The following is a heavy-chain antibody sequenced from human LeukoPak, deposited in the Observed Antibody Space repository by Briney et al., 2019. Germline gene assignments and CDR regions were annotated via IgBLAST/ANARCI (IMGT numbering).Heavy chain of an antibody. J-gene: IGHJ5*02. CDR3: ARETNSVGKT. Sequence: AASVKVSCKASGYTFTGYYIHWVRQAPGQGLEWMGWINPNSGGTNYAQKFQGRVTMTRDTSISTAYMELSTLTSDDTAVYYCARETNSVGKTWGQGTLVTVSS. CDR1: GYTFTGYY. D-gene: IGHD2-8*01. CDR2: INPNSGGT. V-gene: IGHV1-2*02.